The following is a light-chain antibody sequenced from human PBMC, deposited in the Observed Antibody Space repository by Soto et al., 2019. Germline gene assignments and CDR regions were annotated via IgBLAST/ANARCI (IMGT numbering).Light chain of an antibody. J-gene: IGKJ1*01. CDR3: QQYGSSGT. V-gene: IGKV3-20*01. Sequence: LTHSPGTLCVSPGESATLSDRASQSVSSSYLAWYQQKPGQAPRLLIYGSSFRATGVPARFSGSGSGTDFTLTISRLETEDFAVYYCQQYGSSGTFGQGTKVDIK. CDR2: GSS. CDR1: QSVSSSY.